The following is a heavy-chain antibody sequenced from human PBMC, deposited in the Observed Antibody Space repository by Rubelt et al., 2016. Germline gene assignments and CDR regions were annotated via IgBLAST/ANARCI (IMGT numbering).Heavy chain of an antibody. V-gene: IGHV3-73*01. CDR2: IRSKANNYAT. CDR3: TRGASSAAPSYYYGLDV. Sequence: FSDSAMHWVRQASGKGLEWVGYIRSKANNYATVYGASVKGRFTISRDDSKNTAYLQMNSLKTEDTAVYYCTRGASSAAPSYYYGLDVWGQGTTVTVSS. D-gene: IGHD6-25*01. J-gene: IGHJ6*02. CDR1: FSDSA.